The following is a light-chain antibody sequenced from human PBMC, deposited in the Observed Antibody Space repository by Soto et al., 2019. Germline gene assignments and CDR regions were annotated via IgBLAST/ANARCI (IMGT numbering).Light chain of an antibody. J-gene: IGKJ4*01. CDR3: QQLNSYPLT. V-gene: IGKV1-9*01. Sequence: DIQLTQSPSFLSASVGDRVSITCRASQGITSFLAWYQQIPGKAPKLLIYTASTLQSGVPPRFSGGGSGTEFTRTISSLQPEDFGTYYCQQLNSYPLTFGGGTRGAIK. CDR1: QGITSF. CDR2: TAS.